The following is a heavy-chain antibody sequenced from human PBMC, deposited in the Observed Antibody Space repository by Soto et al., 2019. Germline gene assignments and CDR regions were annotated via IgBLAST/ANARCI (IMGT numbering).Heavy chain of an antibody. D-gene: IGHD2-2*01. Sequence: GGSLRLSCAASGFTFSSYSMNWVRQAPGKGLEWVSYISSSSSTIYYADSVKGRFTISRDNAKNSLYLQMNSLSDEDTAVYYCARERVPAAKRGYYYGMDVWGQGTTVTVSS. J-gene: IGHJ6*02. CDR2: ISSSSSTI. V-gene: IGHV3-48*02. CDR3: ARERVPAAKRGYYYGMDV. CDR1: GFTFSSYS.